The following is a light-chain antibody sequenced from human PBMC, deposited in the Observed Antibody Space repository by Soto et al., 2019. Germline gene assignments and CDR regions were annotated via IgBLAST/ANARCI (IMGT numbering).Light chain of an antibody. CDR3: QQRRNWPLT. CDR2: DVS. Sequence: EIVLTQSPATLSLSPGERATLSCRASQSVDSYLTWYQQKPGQAPRLLIYDVSKRATGIPVRFSGSGSGTEFTLTISSLEPEDVAVYYCQQRRNWPLTFGGGTKVEIK. J-gene: IGKJ4*01. CDR1: QSVDSY. V-gene: IGKV3-11*01.